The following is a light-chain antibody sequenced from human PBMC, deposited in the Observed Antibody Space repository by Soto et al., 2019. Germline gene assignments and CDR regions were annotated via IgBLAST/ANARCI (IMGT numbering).Light chain of an antibody. CDR2: AAS. Sequence: DIQLTQSPSSLSAYVGDRVTITCRASQSVTSYLYWYQQKPGKAPKLLIYAASSLQSGAPSRISGSGSVTDFTLTISGLQPEDCATDYCQQSHSSPRTVGQGTKVDI. V-gene: IGKV1-39*01. J-gene: IGKJ1*01. CDR1: QSVTSY. CDR3: QQSHSSPRT.